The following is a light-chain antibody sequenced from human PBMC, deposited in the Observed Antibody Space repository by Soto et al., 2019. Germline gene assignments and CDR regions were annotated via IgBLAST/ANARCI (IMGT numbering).Light chain of an antibody. J-gene: IGLJ2*01. CDR1: SSDVGGYSY. Sequence: QSVLTQPASVSGSPRQSITISCTGTSSDVGGYSYVSWYQQHPGKTPKLMIYEVSNRPSGVSHRFSGSKSGNTASLTISGLQTEDEADYYCSSFSSITREVFGGGTKLTVL. V-gene: IGLV2-14*01. CDR3: SSFSSITREV. CDR2: EVS.